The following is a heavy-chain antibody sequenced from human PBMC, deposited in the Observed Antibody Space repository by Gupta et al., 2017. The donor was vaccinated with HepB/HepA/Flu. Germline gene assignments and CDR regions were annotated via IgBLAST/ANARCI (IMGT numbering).Heavy chain of an antibody. CDR1: GYTFTSYG. CDR3: VGDNAVTSYWYFDL. CDR2: ISGSSGNT. D-gene: IGHD4-17*01. V-gene: IGHV1-18*01. Sequence: QVQLEQSGAEVRKPGASVKASCKTSGYTFTSYGTSWIRQVPGQGFEWMGWISGSSGNTNYAQKFQGRVTMTTDTSTSTSYMELRSLRYDDTALYFCVGDNAVTSYWYFDLWGRGTLVTVSS. J-gene: IGHJ2*01.